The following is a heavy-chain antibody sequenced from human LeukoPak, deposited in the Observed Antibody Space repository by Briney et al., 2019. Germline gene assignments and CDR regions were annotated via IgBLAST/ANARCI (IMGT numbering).Heavy chain of an antibody. V-gene: IGHV3-21*01. Sequence: WGSLRLSCATSGFSFSTYTMNWVRQAPGKGLEWVSSMTSSSSSIYYADSVKGRFTISRDNAKNSLYLQMNSLRAEDTAVYYCASSLSGASGYWGQGTLVTVSS. J-gene: IGHJ4*02. CDR3: ASSLSGASGY. D-gene: IGHD7-27*01. CDR1: GFSFSTYT. CDR2: MTSSSSSI.